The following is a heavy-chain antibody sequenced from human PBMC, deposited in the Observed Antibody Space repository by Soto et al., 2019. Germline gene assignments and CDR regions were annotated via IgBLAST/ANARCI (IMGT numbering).Heavy chain of an antibody. CDR3: ARTERAPSNYFDILTGYYYFDY. J-gene: IGHJ4*02. CDR2: IYPGDSDT. D-gene: IGHD3-9*01. V-gene: IGHV5-51*01. CDR1: GYSFTSYW. Sequence: GESLKISCKGSGYSFTSYWIGWVRQMPGKGLEWMGIIYPGDSDTRYSPSFQGQVTISADKSISTAYLQMDSLKAEDTAVYYCARTERAPSNYFDILTGYYYFDYWGQGTLVTVSS.